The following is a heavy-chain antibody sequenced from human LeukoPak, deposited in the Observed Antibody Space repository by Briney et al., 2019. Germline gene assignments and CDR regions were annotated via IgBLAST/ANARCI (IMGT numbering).Heavy chain of an antibody. Sequence: ASVKVSCKASGYTFTSYGINWVRQATGQGLEWMGWMNPNSGNTGYAQKFQGRVTMTRNTSISTAYMELSSLRSEDTAVYYCARIKRGYSYGNFDYWGQGTLVTVSS. CDR3: ARIKRGYSYGNFDY. V-gene: IGHV1-8*01. CDR2: MNPNSGNT. D-gene: IGHD5-18*01. J-gene: IGHJ4*02. CDR1: GYTFTSYG.